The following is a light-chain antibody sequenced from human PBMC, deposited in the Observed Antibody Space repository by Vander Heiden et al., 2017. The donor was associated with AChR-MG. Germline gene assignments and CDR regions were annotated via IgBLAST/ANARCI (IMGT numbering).Light chain of an antibody. CDR2: WAS. CDR1: QSVIYGSNNKNY. J-gene: IGKJ4*01. CDR3: QQYYSTPPLT. Sequence: DIVMTQSPDSLAVSLGERDTINCKSSQSVIYGSNNKNYLAWYQQKPGQPPKLLIYWASTRESGVPDRFSGSGSGTDFTLTISSLQAEDVAVYFCQQYYSTPPLTFGGGTKVEIK. V-gene: IGKV4-1*01.